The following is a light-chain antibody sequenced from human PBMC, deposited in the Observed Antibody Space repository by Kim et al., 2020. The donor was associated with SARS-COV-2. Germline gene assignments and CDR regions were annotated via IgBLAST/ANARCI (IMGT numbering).Light chain of an antibody. Sequence: GKTVTISCTRCSGSIASNYVQWYQLRPGSAPTNVIYEENQRPSGVPDRFSGSIDSSSNSASLTISGLKTEDEADYYCQSYDGSKQIFGGGTQLTVL. CDR2: EEN. CDR1: SGSIASNY. CDR3: QSYDGSKQI. V-gene: IGLV6-57*03. J-gene: IGLJ2*01.